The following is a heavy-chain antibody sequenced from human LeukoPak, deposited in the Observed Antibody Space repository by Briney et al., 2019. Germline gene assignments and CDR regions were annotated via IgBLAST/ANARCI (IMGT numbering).Heavy chain of an antibody. Sequence: GGSLRLSCAASGFTFSSYSMNWVRQAPGKGLEWVSSISSGNSYIYYADSVKGRFTISRDNAKNSLYLQMNSLRAEDTALYYCARSRYYDSMSGDYFDYWGQGTLVTVSS. CDR3: ARSRYYDSMSGDYFDY. J-gene: IGHJ4*02. CDR2: ISSGNSYI. V-gene: IGHV3-21*04. CDR1: GFTFSSYS. D-gene: IGHD3-22*01.